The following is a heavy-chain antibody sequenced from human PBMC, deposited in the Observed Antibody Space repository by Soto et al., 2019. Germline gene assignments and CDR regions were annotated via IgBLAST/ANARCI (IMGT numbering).Heavy chain of an antibody. CDR1: GGSISSGGYS. CDR3: ARSPGHDYVWGSYQGSFDY. V-gene: IGHV4-30-2*01. J-gene: IGHJ4*02. Sequence: SETLSLTCAVSGGSISSGGYSWSWIRQPPGKGPEWIGYIYHSGSTYYNPSLKSRVTISVDRSKNQFSLKLSSVTAADTAVYYCARSPGHDYVWGSYQGSFDYWGQGTLVTVSS. D-gene: IGHD3-16*01. CDR2: IYHSGST.